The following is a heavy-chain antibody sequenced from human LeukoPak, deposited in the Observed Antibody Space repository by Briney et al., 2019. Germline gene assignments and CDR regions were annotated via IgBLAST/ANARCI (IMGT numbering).Heavy chain of an antibody. CDR1: GYTFTGYH. J-gene: IGHJ3*02. CDR2: INPYSGDT. CDR3: ARGRVASNYAWRAFDI. Sequence: ASVKVSCKASGYTFTGYHIHWVRQAPGQGLEWMGRINPYSGDTNFAQKFQGRVTMTRDTSISTAYMELSRLRSDDTAVYYCARGRVASNYAWRAFDIWGQGTMVTVSS. D-gene: IGHD4-11*01. V-gene: IGHV1-2*06.